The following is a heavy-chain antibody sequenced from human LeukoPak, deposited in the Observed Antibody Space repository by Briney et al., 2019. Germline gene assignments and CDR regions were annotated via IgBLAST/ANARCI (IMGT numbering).Heavy chain of an antibody. CDR1: GGSISSYY. J-gene: IGHJ5*02. V-gene: IGHV4-4*07. CDR3: ARQYYDILTGYTNWFDP. Sequence: IPSETLSLTCTVSGGSISSYYWSWIRQPAGKGLECIGRVYSSGSTNYNPSLKSRVTISVDTSKNQFSLKLSSVTAADTAVYYCARQYYDILTGYTNWFDPWGQGTLVTVSS. D-gene: IGHD3-9*01. CDR2: VYSSGST.